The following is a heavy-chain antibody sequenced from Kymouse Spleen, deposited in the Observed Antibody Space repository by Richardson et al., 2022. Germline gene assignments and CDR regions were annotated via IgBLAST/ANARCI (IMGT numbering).Heavy chain of an antibody. CDR3: AREDGGYSYGPYCTNGVCYSLYYYYYGMDV. J-gene: IGHJ6*02. V-gene: IGHV4-31*03. CDR2: IYYSGST. D-gene: IGHD2-8*01. Sequence: QVQLQESGPGLVKPSQTLSLTCTVSGGSISSGGYYWSWIRQHPGKGLEWIGYIYYSGSTYYNPSLKSRVTISVDTSKNQFSLKLSSVTAADTAVYYCAREDGGYSYGPYCTNGVCYSLYYYYYGMDVWGQGTTVTVSS. CDR1: GGSISSGGYY.